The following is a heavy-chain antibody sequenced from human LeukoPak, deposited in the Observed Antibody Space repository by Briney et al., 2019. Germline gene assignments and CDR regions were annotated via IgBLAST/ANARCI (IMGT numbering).Heavy chain of an antibody. J-gene: IGHJ6*03. CDR1: GGSISSYY. CDR3: ARMSRWLQFNYYYYMDV. D-gene: IGHD5-24*01. V-gene: IGHV4-59*01. Sequence: SETLSLTCTVSGGSISSYYWSWIRQPPGKGLEWIGYIYYSGSTNYNPSLKSRVTISVDTSKNQFSLKLSSVTAADTAVYYCARMSRWLQFNYYYYMDVWGKGTTVTVSS. CDR2: IYYSGST.